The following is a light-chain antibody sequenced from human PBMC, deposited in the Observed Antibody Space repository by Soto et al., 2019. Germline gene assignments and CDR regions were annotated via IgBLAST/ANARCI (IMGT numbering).Light chain of an antibody. CDR1: SGSIASNY. J-gene: IGLJ3*02. Sequence: NFLLTQPHSVSESPGKTVTISCTRSSGSIASNYVQWYQQRPGSAPTTVIYEDNQRPSGVPDRFSGSIDSSSNSASLTISGLKTEDEAEYYCQSYDSSTNWVFGGGTKLTVL. CDR3: QSYDSSTNWV. CDR2: EDN. V-gene: IGLV6-57*03.